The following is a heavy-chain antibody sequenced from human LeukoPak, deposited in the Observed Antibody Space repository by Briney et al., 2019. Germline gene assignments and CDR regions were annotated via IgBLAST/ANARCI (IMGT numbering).Heavy chain of an antibody. CDR1: GYTFTGYY. Sequence: WASVKVSCTASGYTFTGYYMHWVRQAPGQGLEWMGWINPNTGGTNYAQKFQGRVTMTRDTSIRTAYMELNRLRSDDTAVYYCARGNDILTGYWGQGTLVTVSS. CDR3: ARGNDILTGY. CDR2: INPNTGGT. J-gene: IGHJ4*02. D-gene: IGHD3-9*01. V-gene: IGHV1-2*02.